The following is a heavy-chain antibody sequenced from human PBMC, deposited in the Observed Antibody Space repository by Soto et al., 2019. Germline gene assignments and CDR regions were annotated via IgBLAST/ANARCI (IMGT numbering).Heavy chain of an antibody. CDR1: GFTFSSYG. Sequence: GGSLRLSCAASGFTFSSYGMHWVRQAPGKGLEWVAVISYDGSNKYYANSVKGRFTISGNNSKNTTYLQMTSLRAEDTAVYYGAKISIRGVILSAFDIWGQGTMVTVSS. CDR2: ISYDGSNK. J-gene: IGHJ3*02. V-gene: IGHV3-30*18. CDR3: AKISIRGVILSAFDI. D-gene: IGHD3-16*01.